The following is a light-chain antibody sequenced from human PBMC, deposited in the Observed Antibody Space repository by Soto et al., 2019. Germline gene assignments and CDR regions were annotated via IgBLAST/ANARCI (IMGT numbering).Light chain of an antibody. CDR1: SSNIGSHV. Sequence: QSVLTQPPSASGTPGQRVTISCSGSSSNIGSHVAYWYQQLAGTAPKLLMYNNNQRPSGVTDRFSGSKSGISASLAIGGLQSEDEADYYCAVWDDSLDGWVFGGGTKLTVL. V-gene: IGLV1-44*01. CDR2: NNN. J-gene: IGLJ3*02. CDR3: AVWDDSLDGWV.